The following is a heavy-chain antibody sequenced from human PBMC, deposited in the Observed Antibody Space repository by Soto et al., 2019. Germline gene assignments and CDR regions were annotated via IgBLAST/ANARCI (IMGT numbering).Heavy chain of an antibody. V-gene: IGHV3-30*18. Sequence: QVQLVESGGGVVQPGRSLRLSCAASGFTFSSYGMHWVRQAPGKGLEWVAVISYDGSNTYYADSVKGRFTISRDNSKNTXYLQMNSLRAEDTAVYYCAKDGNVYSSGWYAPSLDYWGQGTLVTVSS. CDR1: GFTFSSYG. D-gene: IGHD6-19*01. CDR3: AKDGNVYSSGWYAPSLDY. CDR2: ISYDGSNT. J-gene: IGHJ4*02.